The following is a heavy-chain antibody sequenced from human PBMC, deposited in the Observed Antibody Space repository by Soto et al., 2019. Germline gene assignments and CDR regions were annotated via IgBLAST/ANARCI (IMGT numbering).Heavy chain of an antibody. Sequence: VQLLESGGGLVQPGGSLRLSCAASGFTFSSYAMSWVRQTPGKGLEWVSTISGSGGSTYYADSVKGRFTISRDNSKNTLXXXXXSLRAEDTALYYCAKDLLVVTATPSGYWGQGTLVTVSS. J-gene: IGHJ4*02. CDR2: ISGSGGST. V-gene: IGHV3-23*01. CDR3: AKDLLVVTATPSGY. CDR1: GFTFSSYA. D-gene: IGHD2-15*01.